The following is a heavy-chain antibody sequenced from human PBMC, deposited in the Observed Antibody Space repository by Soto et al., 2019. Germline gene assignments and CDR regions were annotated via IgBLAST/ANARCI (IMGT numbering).Heavy chain of an antibody. CDR3: AKGPRNWGVDY. V-gene: IGHV1-8*01. CDR2: MNPTNGNT. Sequence: LHATGQGLEWMGWMNPTNGNTGYAQNFQGRVTMTRRTSITTAYMELSSLRSEDTAVYYCAKGPRNWGVDYWGQGTLVTVSS. J-gene: IGHJ4*02. D-gene: IGHD7-27*01.